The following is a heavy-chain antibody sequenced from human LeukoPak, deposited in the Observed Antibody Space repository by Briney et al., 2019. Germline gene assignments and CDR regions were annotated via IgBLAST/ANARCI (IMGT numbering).Heavy chain of an antibody. J-gene: IGHJ4*02. D-gene: IGHD3-10*01. Sequence: GGSLRLSYAASGFTFSSYGMHWVRQAPGKGLEWVAFIRYDGSDKYYADSVKGRFTISRDTSKNTLYLQMNSLRPDDTAVYYCAKGRATMVDWGQGTLVTVSS. V-gene: IGHV3-30*02. CDR2: IRYDGSDK. CDR3: AKGRATMVD. CDR1: GFTFSSYG.